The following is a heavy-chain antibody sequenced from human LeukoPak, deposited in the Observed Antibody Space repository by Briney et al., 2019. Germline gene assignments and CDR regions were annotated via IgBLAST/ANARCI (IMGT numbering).Heavy chain of an antibody. Sequence: GASVKVSCKASGYTFTGYYLHWVRQAPGQGLEWLGRINPNGGGTNYAQKFQGRVTTTRDTSISTAYLELSSLRDDDTAVYYCARVKFYDTSGYYDHWGQGTPVTVSS. CDR1: GYTFTGYY. CDR2: INPNGGGT. D-gene: IGHD3-22*01. J-gene: IGHJ4*02. V-gene: IGHV1-2*06. CDR3: ARVKFYDTSGYYDH.